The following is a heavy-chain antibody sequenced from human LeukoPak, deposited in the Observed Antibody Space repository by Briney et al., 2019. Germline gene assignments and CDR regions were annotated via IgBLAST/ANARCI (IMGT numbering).Heavy chain of an antibody. V-gene: IGHV1-2*02. CDR1: GYTFTGYY. Sequence: ASVKVSCKASGYTFTGYYMHWVRQAPGQGREWMGWINPNSGGTNYAQKFQGRVTMTRDTSISTAYMELSRLRSDDTAVYYCARYTMARALAAYYYYYGMDVWGQGTLVTVSS. CDR3: ARYTMARALAAYYYYYGMDV. CDR2: INPNSGGT. J-gene: IGHJ6*02. D-gene: IGHD3-10*01.